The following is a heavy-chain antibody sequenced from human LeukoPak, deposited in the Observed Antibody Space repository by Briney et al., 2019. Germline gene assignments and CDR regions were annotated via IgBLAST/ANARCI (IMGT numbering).Heavy chain of an antibody. Sequence: GGSLRLSCAASGFTFSSYSMYWVRQAPGKGLEWVSSISSSSSYIYYADSVKGRFTISRDNAKNSLYLQMNSLRAEDTAVYYCARPYYDFWSGYYSDWGQGTLVTVSS. V-gene: IGHV3-21*01. CDR1: GFTFSSYS. D-gene: IGHD3-3*01. CDR2: ISSSSSYI. J-gene: IGHJ4*02. CDR3: ARPYYDFWSGYYSD.